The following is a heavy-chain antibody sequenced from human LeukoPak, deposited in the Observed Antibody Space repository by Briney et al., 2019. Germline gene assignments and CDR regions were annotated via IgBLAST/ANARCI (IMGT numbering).Heavy chain of an antibody. CDR1: GYTFTGYY. Sequence: ASVKVSCKASGYTFTGYYMHWVRQAPGQGLEWMGWINPNSGGTNYAQKFQGWVTMTRDTSISTAYMELSRLRSDDTAVYCCARGYCSSTSCYYFDYWGQGTLVTVSS. CDR3: ARGYCSSTSCYYFDY. CDR2: INPNSGGT. J-gene: IGHJ4*02. V-gene: IGHV1-2*04. D-gene: IGHD2-2*01.